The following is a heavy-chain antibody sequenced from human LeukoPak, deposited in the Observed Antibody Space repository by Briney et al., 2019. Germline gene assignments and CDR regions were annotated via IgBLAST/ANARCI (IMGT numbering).Heavy chain of an antibody. V-gene: IGHV3-30*04. J-gene: IGHJ4*02. CDR2: ISYDGSNK. CDR1: GFTFSSYA. Sequence: GGSLRLSCAASGFTFSSYAMHWVRQAPGKGLEWVAVISYDGSNKYYADSVKGRFTISRDNSKNTLYLQMNSLRAEDTAVYYCARGGGIDYWGRGTLVTVSS. D-gene: IGHD3-16*01. CDR3: ARGGGIDY.